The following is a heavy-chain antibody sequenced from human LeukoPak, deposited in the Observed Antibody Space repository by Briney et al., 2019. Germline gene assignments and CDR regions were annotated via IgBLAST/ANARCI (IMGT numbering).Heavy chain of an antibody. Sequence: ASVKVSCKASGYTFTSYAMNWVRQAPGQGLEWMGWINTNTGNPTYAQGFTGRFVFSLDTSVSTAYLQISSLKAEDTAVYYCARDFPSTYYYDSSGYFDYWGQGTLVTVSS. D-gene: IGHD3-22*01. CDR1: GYTFTSYA. J-gene: IGHJ4*02. CDR2: INTNTGNP. V-gene: IGHV7-4-1*02. CDR3: ARDFPSTYYYDSSGYFDY.